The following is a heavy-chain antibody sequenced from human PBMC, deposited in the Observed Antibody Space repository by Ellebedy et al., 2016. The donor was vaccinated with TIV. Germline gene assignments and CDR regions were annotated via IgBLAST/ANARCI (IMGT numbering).Heavy chain of an antibody. Sequence: MPSETLSLTCTVSGGSMSSDDHYWSWIRQPPGKGLEWIGYIYYSGSSYYNPSLKRRVIISVDKSKNQVSLKLSSVTAADTAVYYCAREGIAVAGYGALEIWGQGTMVTVSS. V-gene: IGHV4-30-4*01. D-gene: IGHD6-19*01. J-gene: IGHJ3*02. CDR2: IYYSGSS. CDR3: AREGIAVAGYGALEI. CDR1: GGSMSSDDHY.